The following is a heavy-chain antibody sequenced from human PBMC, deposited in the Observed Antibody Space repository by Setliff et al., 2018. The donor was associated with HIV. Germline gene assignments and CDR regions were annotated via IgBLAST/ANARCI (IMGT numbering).Heavy chain of an antibody. J-gene: IGHJ1*01. Sequence: GGSLRLSCAASGFTFSGYYMHWVRQAPGKGLEWVAFIRFDGSNKDYADSVKGRFTISRDNSKNTLFLQMNSLRADDTAIYYCADVGQCNGACLFQRWGQGTLVTVSS. CDR3: ADVGQCNGACLFQR. CDR1: GFTFSGYY. CDR2: IRFDGSNK. V-gene: IGHV3-30*02. D-gene: IGHD2-8*01.